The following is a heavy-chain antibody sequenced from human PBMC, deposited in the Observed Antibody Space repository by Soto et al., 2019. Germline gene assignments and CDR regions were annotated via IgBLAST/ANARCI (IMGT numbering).Heavy chain of an antibody. CDR3: TTRGYNWNDNFDY. Sequence: PGGSLRLSCEASGLTLSTYGVAWVRLAPGRGLEWVGRIKSKTDGGTTDYAAPVKGRFTISRDDSKNTLYLQMNSLKTEDTAVYYCTTRGYNWNDNFDYWGQGTLVTVSS. CDR1: GLTLSTYG. CDR2: IKSKTDGGTT. D-gene: IGHD1-1*01. J-gene: IGHJ4*02. V-gene: IGHV3-15*01.